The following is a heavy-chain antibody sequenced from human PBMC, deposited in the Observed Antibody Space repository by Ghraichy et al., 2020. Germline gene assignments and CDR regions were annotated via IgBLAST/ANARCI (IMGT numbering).Heavy chain of an antibody. CDR1: GFTFSSYA. D-gene: IGHD3-9*01. CDR3: ARDLLYYDILTGITR. V-gene: IGHV3-30*04. Sequence: GGSLRLSCAASGFTFSSYAMHWVRQAPGKGLEWVAVISYDGSNKYYADSVKGRFTISRDNSKNTLYLQMNSLRAEDTAVYYCARDLLYYDILTGITRWGQGTLVTVSS. CDR2: ISYDGSNK. J-gene: IGHJ4*02.